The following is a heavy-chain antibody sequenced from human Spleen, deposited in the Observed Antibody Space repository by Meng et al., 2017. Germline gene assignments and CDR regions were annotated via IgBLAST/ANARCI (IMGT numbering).Heavy chain of an antibody. CDR1: GYTFTSYD. Sequence: ASVKVSCKASGYTFTSYDINWVRQATGQGLEWMGWMNPNSGNTGYAQKFQGRVTITRNTSISTAYMELSSLRSEDTAVYYCARALLNYYDSSGYPDLFDYWGQGTLVTVSS. CDR3: ARALLNYYDSSGYPDLFDY. CDR2: MNPNSGNT. V-gene: IGHV1-8*03. D-gene: IGHD3-22*01. J-gene: IGHJ4*02.